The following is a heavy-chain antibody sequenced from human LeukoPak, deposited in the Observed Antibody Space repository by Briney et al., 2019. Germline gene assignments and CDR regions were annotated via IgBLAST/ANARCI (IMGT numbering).Heavy chain of an antibody. V-gene: IGHV3-9*01. J-gene: IGHJ4*02. CDR1: RFTFDGYA. D-gene: IGHD6-6*01. CDR3: AKSGTYSSSSGYIDS. CDR2: ISWDSGNT. Sequence: PGRSLRLSCAASRFTFDGYAMHWVRQAPGKGLEWVSSISWDSGNTDYAASVKGRFTISRGNAKKSLHLQMNSLRAEDTALYYCAKSGTYSSSSGYIDSWGQGTLVTVSS.